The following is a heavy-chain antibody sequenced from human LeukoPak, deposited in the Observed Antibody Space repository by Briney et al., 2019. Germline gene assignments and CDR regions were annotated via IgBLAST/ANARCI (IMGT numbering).Heavy chain of an antibody. CDR2: IYSGGST. J-gene: IGHJ4*02. Sequence: GGSLRLSCAASGFTFSAHYLDWVRQAPGKGLEWVSVIYSGGSTYYADSVKGRFTISRDNSKNTLYLQMNSLRAEDTDVYYCARDYGDYVWGQGPLVTVSS. CDR1: GFTFSAHY. CDR3: ARDYGDYV. D-gene: IGHD4-17*01. V-gene: IGHV3-66*01.